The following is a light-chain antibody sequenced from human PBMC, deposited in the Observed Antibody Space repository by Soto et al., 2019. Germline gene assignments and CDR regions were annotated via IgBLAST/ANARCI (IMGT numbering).Light chain of an antibody. CDR1: QSVSSN. CDR2: DAS. J-gene: IGKJ1*01. V-gene: IGKV3-15*01. CDR3: QQYDNWPPWT. Sequence: EIVMTQSPATLSVSPGERATLSCRASQSVSSNLAWYQQKPGQAPRLLIYDASTRATGIPARFSGSRSGTEFTLTISSLQSEDFAVYYCQQYDNWPPWTFGQGTKVEIK.